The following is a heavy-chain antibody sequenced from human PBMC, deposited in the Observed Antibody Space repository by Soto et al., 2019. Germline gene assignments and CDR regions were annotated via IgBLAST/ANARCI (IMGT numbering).Heavy chain of an antibody. J-gene: IGHJ4*02. CDR3: ARLEDVIIVPGGYFDD. V-gene: IGHV4-39*01. CDR2: IYYSGST. D-gene: IGHD1-26*01. Sequence: PSETLSLTCTVSGGSISSSSYYWGWIRQPPGKGLEWIGSIYYSGSTYYNPSLKSRVTISVDTSKNQFSLKLSSVTAADTAVYYCARLEDVIIVPGGYFDDWGQGILVTVSS. CDR1: GGSISSSSYY.